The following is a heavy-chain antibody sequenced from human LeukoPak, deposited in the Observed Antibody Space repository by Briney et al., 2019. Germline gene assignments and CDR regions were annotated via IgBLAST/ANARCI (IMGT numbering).Heavy chain of an antibody. D-gene: IGHD3-9*01. V-gene: IGHV3-30*18. CDR1: GFTFRSYG. CDR2: ISYDGRNK. CDR3: AKEYFDWLLYRHDAFDI. J-gene: IGHJ3*02. Sequence: PGRSLRLSCAASGFTFRSYGMHWVRQAPGKGLEWAAVISYDGRNKYYADSVKCRFTISRENSKNTLYLQMNSLRAEDTAVYYCAKEYFDWLLYRHDAFDIWGQGTMVTVSS.